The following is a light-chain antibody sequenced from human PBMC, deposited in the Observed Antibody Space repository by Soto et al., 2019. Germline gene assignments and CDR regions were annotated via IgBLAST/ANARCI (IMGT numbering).Light chain of an antibody. Sequence: DIQLTQSPSFLSASVGDRVTITCRASQGISSYLAWYQQKPGKAPELLIYAASTLQSGVPSRFSGSGSGTEFTLTISSLQPKDFATYYCQQLNSYPLTFGGGTKVEIK. CDR3: QQLNSYPLT. CDR2: AAS. CDR1: QGISSY. V-gene: IGKV1-9*01. J-gene: IGKJ4*01.